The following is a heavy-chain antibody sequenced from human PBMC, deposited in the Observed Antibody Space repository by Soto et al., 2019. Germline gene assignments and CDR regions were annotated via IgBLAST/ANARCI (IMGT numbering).Heavy chain of an antibody. V-gene: IGHV3-30*02. J-gene: IGHJ4*02. D-gene: IGHD1-26*01. CDR1: GFTFSSQG. Sequence: GGSLRLSCAASGFTFSSQGMHWVRQAPGKGLEWVAVIWYDGSNEDYADCAKGRFTISRDNSKNTLYLQMNSLRAEDTAVYYCAKSRTSGTYYFDYWGQGTPVTVSS. CDR2: IWYDGSNE. CDR3: AKSRTSGTYYFDY.